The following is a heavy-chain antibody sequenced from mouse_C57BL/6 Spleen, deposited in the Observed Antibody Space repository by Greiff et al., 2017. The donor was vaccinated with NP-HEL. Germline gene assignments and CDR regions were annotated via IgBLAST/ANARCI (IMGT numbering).Heavy chain of an antibody. D-gene: IGHD1-1*01. CDR3: ARRGDYCSSSYGWYFDV. CDR2: IDPSDSYT. J-gene: IGHJ1*03. V-gene: IGHV1-50*01. Sequence: QVQLKQPGAELVKPGASVKLSCKASGYTFTSYWMQWVKQRPGQGLEWIGEIDPSDSYTNYNQKFKGKATLTVDTSSSTAYMQLSSLTSEDSAVYYGARRGDYCSSSYGWYFDVWGTGTTVTVSS. CDR1: GYTFTSYW.